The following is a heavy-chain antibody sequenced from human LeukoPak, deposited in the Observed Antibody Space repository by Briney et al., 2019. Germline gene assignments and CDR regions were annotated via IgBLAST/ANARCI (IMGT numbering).Heavy chain of an antibody. CDR3: AELGITMIGGV. J-gene: IGHJ6*04. D-gene: IGHD3-10*02. CDR2: ISSSGSTI. CDR1: GFTFSSYE. Sequence: GGSLRLSCAASGFTFSSYEMNWVGQAAGKGLEWVSYISSSGSTIYYADSVKGRFTISRDNAKNSLYLQMNSLRAEDTAVYYCAELGITMIGGVWGKGTTVTTSS. V-gene: IGHV3-48*03.